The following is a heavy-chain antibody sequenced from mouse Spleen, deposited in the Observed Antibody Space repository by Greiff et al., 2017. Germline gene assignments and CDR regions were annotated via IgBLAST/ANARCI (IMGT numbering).Heavy chain of an antibody. CDR2: INSNGGST. V-gene: IGHV5-6-3*01. CDR1: GFTFSSYG. D-gene: IGHD2-12*01. Sequence: EVQRVESGGGLVQPGGSLKLSCAASGFTFSSYGMSWVRQTPDKRLELVATINSNGGSTYYPDSVKGRFTISRDNAKNTLYLQMSSLKSEDTAMYYCAREDTTGYFDVWGAGTTVTVSS. CDR3: AREDTTGYFDV. J-gene: IGHJ1*01.